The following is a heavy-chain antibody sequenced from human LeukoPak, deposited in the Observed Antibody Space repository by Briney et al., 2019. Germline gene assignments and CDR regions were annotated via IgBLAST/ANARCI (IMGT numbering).Heavy chain of an antibody. CDR2: IYYSGST. Sequence: SETLSLTCTVSGCSISSGDYYWSWIRQPPGKGLEWIGYIYYSGSTYYNPSLKSRVTISVDTSKNQFSLKLSSVTAADTAVYYCARDITMVRSHNWFDPWGQGTLVTVSS. J-gene: IGHJ5*02. CDR3: ARDITMVRSHNWFDP. CDR1: GCSISSGDYY. V-gene: IGHV4-30-4*01. D-gene: IGHD3-10*01.